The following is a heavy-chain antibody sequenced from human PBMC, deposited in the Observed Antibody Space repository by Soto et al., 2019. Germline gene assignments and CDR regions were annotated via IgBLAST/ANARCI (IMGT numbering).Heavy chain of an antibody. D-gene: IGHD3-3*01. CDR1: GFTFSSYA. CDR3: AKDRGYDFWSGFWFDP. V-gene: IGHV3-23*01. CDR2: ISGNGGST. Sequence: GGSLRLSCAASGFTFSSYAMSWVRQAPGKGLEWVSAISGNGGSTYYADSVKGRFTISRDNSKNTLYLQMNSLRAEDTAVYYCAKDRGYDFWSGFWFDPWGQGTLVTVSS. J-gene: IGHJ5*02.